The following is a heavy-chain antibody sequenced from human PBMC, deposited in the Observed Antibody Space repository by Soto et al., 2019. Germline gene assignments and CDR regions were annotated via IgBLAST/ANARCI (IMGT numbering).Heavy chain of an antibody. CDR3: AKKLELGIWDYFDY. V-gene: IGHV3-23*01. CDR2: LSGSGDTT. J-gene: IGHJ4*02. D-gene: IGHD1-7*01. CDR1: GFTFSSYG. Sequence: SGGSLRLSCAASGFTFSSYGMSWVRQAPGKGLEWVSSLSGSGDTTTYADSVKGRFTISRDNSKNTLYLQMNSLRAEDTAVYYCAKKLELGIWDYFDYWGQGTLVTVSS.